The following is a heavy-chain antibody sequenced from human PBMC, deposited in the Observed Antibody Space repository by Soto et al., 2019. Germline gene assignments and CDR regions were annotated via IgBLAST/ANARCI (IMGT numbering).Heavy chain of an antibody. J-gene: IGHJ4*02. CDR2: ISAYNGNT. CDR3: ARYRLKDTAMVTGSDY. D-gene: IGHD5-18*01. Sequence: ASVKDSCKASGYTFTSYSISWVRQAPGQGLEWMGWISAYNGNTNYAQKLQCRVTKNTDTSTSTAYMELRSLRSDDTAVFYCARYRLKDTAMVTGSDYWGQGTLVTVSS. V-gene: IGHV1-18*01. CDR1: GYTFTSYS.